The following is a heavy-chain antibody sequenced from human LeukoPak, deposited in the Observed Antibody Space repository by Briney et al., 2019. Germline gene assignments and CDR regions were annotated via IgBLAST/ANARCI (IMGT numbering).Heavy chain of an antibody. Sequence: GGSLRLSCAASGFTFSSYGMHWVRQAPGKGLEWVAVIPYDGSNKYYADSVKGRFTISRDNSKNTLYLQMNSLRAEDTAVCYCANEAPLRYFDHMDVWGKGTTVTVSS. CDR1: GFTFSSYG. CDR2: IPYDGSNK. V-gene: IGHV3-30*18. D-gene: IGHD3-9*01. J-gene: IGHJ6*04. CDR3: ANEAPLRYFDHMDV.